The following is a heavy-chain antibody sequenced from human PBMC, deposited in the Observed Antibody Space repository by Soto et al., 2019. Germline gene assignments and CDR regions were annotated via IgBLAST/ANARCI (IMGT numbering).Heavy chain of an antibody. D-gene: IGHD3-22*01. CDR3: ARDFYDSSGYYIVPGNWFEP. V-gene: IGHV3-33*01. J-gene: IGHJ5*02. CDR2: IWYDGSNK. CDR1: RFTFSSYG. Sequence: GGSLRLSWASSRFTFSSYGMHWVRQAPWKGLGWVAVIWYDGSNKYYADSVKGRFTTSRDNSKNTLYLQMNSLRAEDTAVYYCARDFYDSSGYYIVPGNWFEPWGQGTLVTVSS.